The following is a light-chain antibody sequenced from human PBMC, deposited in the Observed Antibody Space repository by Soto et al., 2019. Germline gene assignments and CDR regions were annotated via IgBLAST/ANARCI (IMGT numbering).Light chain of an antibody. CDR1: QSVSSNY. Sequence: EKVRTQSPGTLSLSPGERGTLSCRASQSVSSNYLAWYQQKPGQAPRLLIYGVSTRATGIPDRFSGSGSGTDFTLTISRLEPEDLAVYYCQQYGSSPYTFGQGTKLEIK. CDR3: QQYGSSPYT. V-gene: IGKV3-20*01. J-gene: IGKJ2*01. CDR2: GVS.